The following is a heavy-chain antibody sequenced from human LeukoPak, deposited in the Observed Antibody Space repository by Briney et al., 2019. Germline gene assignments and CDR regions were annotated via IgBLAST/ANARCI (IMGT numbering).Heavy chain of an antibody. J-gene: IGHJ4*02. Sequence: GGSLRLSCAASGFTFSDYYMSWIRQAPVKGLEWVSYISSSGSTIYYADSVKGRFTISRDNAKNSLYLQMNSLRAEDTAVYYCARERRAALKVVETDYWGQGTLVTVSS. CDR3: ARERRAALKVVETDY. V-gene: IGHV3-11*01. CDR1: GFTFSDYY. CDR2: ISSSGSTI. D-gene: IGHD3-22*01.